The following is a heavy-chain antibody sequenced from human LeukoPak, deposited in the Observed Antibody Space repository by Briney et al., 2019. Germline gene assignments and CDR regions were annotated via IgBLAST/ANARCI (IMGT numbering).Heavy chain of an antibody. CDR3: ARVLSSGYYYPGYFDY. V-gene: IGHV3-48*03. Sequence: PGGSLRLSCAASGFTFSSYEMNWVRQAPGKGLEWVSYIGSSGSTIYYADSVKGRFTISRDNAKNSLYLQMNSLRAEDTAVYYCARVLSSGYYYPGYFDYWGQGTLVTVSS. D-gene: IGHD3-22*01. CDR1: GFTFSSYE. J-gene: IGHJ4*02. CDR2: IGSSGSTI.